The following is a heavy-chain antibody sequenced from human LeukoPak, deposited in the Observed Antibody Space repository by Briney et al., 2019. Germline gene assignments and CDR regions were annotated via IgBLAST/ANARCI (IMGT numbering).Heavy chain of an antibody. J-gene: IGHJ4*02. CDR3: ARLISGSPADY. CDR2: IYHSGNT. Sequence: SETLSLTCTVSGGSISNSNYHWGWIRQPPGKGLEWIGGIYHSGNTYYNPSLKSRVTISVDTSKNQFSLKLNSMTAADTAVYYCARLISGSPADYWGQGTLVTVSS. D-gene: IGHD1-26*01. V-gene: IGHV4-39*01. CDR1: GGSISNSNYH.